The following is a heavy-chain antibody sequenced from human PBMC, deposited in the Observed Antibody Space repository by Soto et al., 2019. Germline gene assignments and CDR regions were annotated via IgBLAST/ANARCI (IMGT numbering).Heavy chain of an antibody. CDR3: AGGPLAQKTGTNNLYYDRREGQYYFDY. J-gene: IGHJ4*02. CDR1: GYTFTSYG. V-gene: IGHV1-18*01. D-gene: IGHD3-22*01. Sequence: GASVKVSCKASGYTFTSYGISWVRQAPGQGLEWMEWISAYNGNTNYAQKLQGRVTMTTDTSTSTAYMELRSLRSDDTAVYYCAGGPLAQKTGTNNLYYDRREGQYYFDYWGQGTLVTVSS. CDR2: ISAYNGNT.